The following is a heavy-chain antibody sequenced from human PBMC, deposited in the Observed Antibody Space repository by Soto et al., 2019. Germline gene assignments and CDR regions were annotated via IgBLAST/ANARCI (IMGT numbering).Heavy chain of an antibody. CDR1: GFIFENFG. Sequence: GGSLRLSCAASGFIFENFGMSWVRQAPGKGLEWISSISGSGFKKYYADSVKGRFTISRDNSKSTVYLELNNLSAEDTAVYHCAKNQGVELVPLATVDWFDPWGQGSVVTVS. J-gene: IGHJ5*02. V-gene: IGHV3-23*01. CDR2: ISGSGFKK. CDR3: AKNQGVELVPLATVDWFDP. D-gene: IGHD1-26*01.